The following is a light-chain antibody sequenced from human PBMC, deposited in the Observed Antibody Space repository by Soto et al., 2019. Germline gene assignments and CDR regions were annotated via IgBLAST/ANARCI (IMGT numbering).Light chain of an antibody. CDR1: QDVGKW. CDR3: QQANSFPIT. V-gene: IGKV1-12*01. CDR2: GAS. J-gene: IGKJ5*01. Sequence: DIQMTQSPSSVSASVGDRVTITCRASQDVGKWLAWYQQKPGKAPTLLIHGASSLQSGVPSRYSGSGHGTDFTHTISSLQPEDFATYYCQQANSFPITFGQGTRLEIK.